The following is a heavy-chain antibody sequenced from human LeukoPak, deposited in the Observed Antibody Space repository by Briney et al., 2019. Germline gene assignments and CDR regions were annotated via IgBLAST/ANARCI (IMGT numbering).Heavy chain of an antibody. J-gene: IGHJ4*02. CDR1: GFTFSSYS. CDR3: AREPYSYGPHFDY. V-gene: IGHV3-21*01. CDR2: ISSSSSYI. Sequence: GGSLRLSYAASGFTFSSYSMNWVRQAPGKGLEWVSSISSSSSYIYYADSVKGRFTISRDNAKNSLYLQMNSLRAEDTAVYYCAREPYSYGPHFDYWGQGTLVTVSS. D-gene: IGHD5-18*01.